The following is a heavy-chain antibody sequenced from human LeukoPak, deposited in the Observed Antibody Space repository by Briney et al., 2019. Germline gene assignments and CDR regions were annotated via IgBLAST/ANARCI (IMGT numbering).Heavy chain of an antibody. CDR2: INPNSGDT. CDR3: ARGDYYGSPKVVAA. CDR1: GYTLTELS. D-gene: IGHD3-10*01. Sequence: GASVKVSCKVSGYTLTELSMHWVRQAPGQGLEWIGWINPNSGDTNYAQKFQDRVTMTRDTSISTAYIELNFLRSDDTAVFYCARGDYYGSPKVVAAWGQGTLVTVSS. V-gene: IGHV1-2*02. J-gene: IGHJ5*02.